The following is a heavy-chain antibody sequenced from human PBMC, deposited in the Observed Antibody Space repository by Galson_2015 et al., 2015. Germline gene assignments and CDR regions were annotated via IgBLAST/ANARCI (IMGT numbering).Heavy chain of an antibody. D-gene: IGHD1-26*01. J-gene: IGHJ5*02. CDR3: ARVVGIVGATIKGWFDP. V-gene: IGHV1-69*02. Sequence: SVKVSCKASGGTFSSYTISWVRQAPGQGLEWMGRIIPILGIANYAQKFQGRVTITADKSTSTAYMELSSLRSEDTAVYYCARVVGIVGATIKGWFDPWGQGTLVTVSS. CDR2: IIPILGIA. CDR1: GGTFSSYT.